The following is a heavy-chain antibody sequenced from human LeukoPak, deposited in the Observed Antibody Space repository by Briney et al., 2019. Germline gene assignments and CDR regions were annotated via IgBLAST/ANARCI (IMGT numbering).Heavy chain of an antibody. D-gene: IGHD3-16*01. V-gene: IGHV1-69*13. CDR3: ARRPGGSRGAFDI. J-gene: IGHJ3*02. CDR1: GGTFSSYA. CDR2: IIPIFGTA. Sequence: SVKVSCKASGGTFSSYAISWVRQAPGQGLEWMGGIIPIFGTANYAQKFQGRVTITADESTSTAYMELSSLRSEDTAVYYCARRPGGSRGAFDIWGQGTMVTVSS.